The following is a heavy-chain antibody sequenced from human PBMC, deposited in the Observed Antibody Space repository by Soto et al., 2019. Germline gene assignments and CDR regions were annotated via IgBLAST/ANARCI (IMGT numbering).Heavy chain of an antibody. CDR2: LSYDGSHK. D-gene: IGHD6-19*01. J-gene: IGHJ6*02. CDR3: AKDVETMAVINYYYGLDV. V-gene: IGHV3-30*18. CDR1: GFTFSSYG. Sequence: GGSLRLSCAASGFTFSSYGMHWVRQAPGKGLEWVAVLSYDGSHKNYADSVKGRFTISRDNSKNRLYLQMNSLRPEDTALYYCAKDVETMAVINYYYGLDVWRQGTTVTVSS.